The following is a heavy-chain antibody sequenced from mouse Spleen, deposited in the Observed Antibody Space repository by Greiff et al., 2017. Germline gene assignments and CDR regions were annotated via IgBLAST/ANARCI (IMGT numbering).Heavy chain of an antibody. CDR1: GFTFSSYA. CDR2: ISDGGSYT. V-gene: IGHV5-4*01. Sequence: EVQRVESGGGLVKPGGSLKLSCAASGFTFSSYAMSWVRQTPEKRLEWVASISDGGSYTSYPDNVKGRFTISRDNAKNNLYLQMSHLTSEDTAMYYCARDLGYDGEPAWFADWGQGTLVTVSA. J-gene: IGHJ3*01. D-gene: IGHD2-2*01. CDR3: ARDLGYDGEPAWFAD.